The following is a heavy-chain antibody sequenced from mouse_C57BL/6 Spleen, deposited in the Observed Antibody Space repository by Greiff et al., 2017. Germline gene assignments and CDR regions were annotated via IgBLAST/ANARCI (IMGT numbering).Heavy chain of an antibody. D-gene: IGHD1-1*01. J-gene: IGHJ1*03. CDR2: IVPNSGGT. CDR1: GYTFTNYW. Sequence: QVQLQQPGAELVKPGASVKLSCKASGYTFTNYWMHWVKQRPGRGLEWIGRIVPNSGGTKYNEKFKSKATLTVDKPSSTAYMQLSSLTSEDSTVYDCAREYYGSSYNWYFDVWGTGTTVTVSS. CDR3: AREYYGSSYNWYFDV. V-gene: IGHV1-72*01.